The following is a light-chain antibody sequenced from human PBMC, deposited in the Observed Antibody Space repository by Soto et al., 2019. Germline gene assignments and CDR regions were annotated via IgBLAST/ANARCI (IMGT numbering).Light chain of an antibody. CDR2: DVS. CDR1: QSVTSS. Sequence: EIVLTQSPATLSLSPGDRATLSCRASQSVTSSLVWFQQKPGQAPRLLIYDVSRRATAIPARFSGSGSGTDFTLTISSLEPEDFAVYYCQQRTTWPTFGGGTKVEIK. CDR3: QQRTTWPT. J-gene: IGKJ4*01. V-gene: IGKV3-11*01.